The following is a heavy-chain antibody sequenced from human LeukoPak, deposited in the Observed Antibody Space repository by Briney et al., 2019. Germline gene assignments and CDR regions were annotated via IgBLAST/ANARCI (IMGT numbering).Heavy chain of an antibody. V-gene: IGHV3-30-3*01. CDR2: ISYDGSNK. D-gene: IGHD3-3*01. Sequence: GGPLRLSCAASGFTFSSYAMHWVRQAPHKGLERVSVISYDGSNKSYADSVKGRFTISRDNSKNTLYLQMNSLRAEDTAVYYGARVYYDFWSGYSPYGYWGQGTLVTVSS. CDR3: ARVYYDFWSGYSPYGY. CDR1: GFTFSSYA. J-gene: IGHJ4*02.